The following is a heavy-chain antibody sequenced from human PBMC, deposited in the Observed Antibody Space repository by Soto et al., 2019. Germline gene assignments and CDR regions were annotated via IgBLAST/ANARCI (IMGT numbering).Heavy chain of an antibody. CDR2: INPNSGGT. Sequence: ASVKVSCKSSGYTFTGYYMHWVRQAPGQGLEWMGWINPNSGGTNYAQKFQGRVTMTRDTSISTAYMELSRLRSDDTAVYYCARDMHAGFTHYFDPWGQGTLVNVSS. J-gene: IGHJ5*02. V-gene: IGHV1-2*02. D-gene: IGHD1-26*01. CDR3: ARDMHAGFTHYFDP. CDR1: GYTFTGYY.